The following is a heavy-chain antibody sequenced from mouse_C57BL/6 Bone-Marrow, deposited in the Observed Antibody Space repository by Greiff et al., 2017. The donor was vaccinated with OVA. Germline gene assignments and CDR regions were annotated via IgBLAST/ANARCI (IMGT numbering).Heavy chain of an antibody. CDR1: GYTFTSYW. CDR3: ARLHDYRVVAY. J-gene: IGHJ3*01. V-gene: IGHV1-7*01. D-gene: IGHD2-4*01. CDR2: INPSSGYT. Sequence: QVQLQQPGAELVKPGASVKVSCKASGYTFTSYWMHWVKQRPGQGLEWIGYINPSSGYTKYNQKFKDKATLTADKSSSTAYMQLSSLTSEDSAVYYCARLHDYRVVAYWGQGTLVTVSA.